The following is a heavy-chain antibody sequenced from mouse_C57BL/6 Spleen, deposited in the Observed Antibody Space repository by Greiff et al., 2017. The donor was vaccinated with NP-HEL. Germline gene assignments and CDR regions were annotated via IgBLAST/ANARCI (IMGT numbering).Heavy chain of an antibody. D-gene: IGHD3-2*02. Sequence: QVQLQQPGAELVKPGASVKMSCKASGYTFTSYWITWVKQRPGQGLEWIGDIYPGSGSTNYNEKFKSKATLTVDTSSSTAYMQLSSLTSEDSAVYYCARPDDSSGYSYYYAMDYWGQGTSVTVSS. CDR3: ARPDDSSGYSYYYAMDY. J-gene: IGHJ4*01. CDR1: GYTFTSYW. CDR2: IYPGSGST. V-gene: IGHV1-55*01.